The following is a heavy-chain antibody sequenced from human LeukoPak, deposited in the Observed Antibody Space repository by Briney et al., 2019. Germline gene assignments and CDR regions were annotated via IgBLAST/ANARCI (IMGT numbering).Heavy chain of an antibody. CDR2: ISSSGSTI. J-gene: IGHJ6*02. CDR1: GFTFSDYY. CDR3: ARGYSSSWYPPPYYYGMDV. V-gene: IGHV3-11*01. Sequence: GGSLRLSCAASGFTFSDYYMSWIRQAPGKGLEWVSYISSSGSTIYYADSVKGRFTISRDNAKNSLYLQMNSLRAEDTAVYYCARGYSSSWYPPPYYYGMDVWGQGTTVTVSS. D-gene: IGHD6-13*01.